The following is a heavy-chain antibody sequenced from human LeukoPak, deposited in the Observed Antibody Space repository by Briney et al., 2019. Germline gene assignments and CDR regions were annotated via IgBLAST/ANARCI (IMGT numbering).Heavy chain of an antibody. Sequence: QSGESLRLSCAASGFTFSSYAMSWVRQPPGKGLEWDSAISGSGGSTYYADSVNGRFITSRDNSKNTLYLQMNSLRAEHTAVYYCAKDRRGSCFVYWGEGALVTVSS. CDR1: GFTFSSYA. J-gene: IGHJ4*02. D-gene: IGHD1-26*01. V-gene: IGHV3-23*01. CDR3: AKDRRGSCFVY. CDR2: ISGSGGST.